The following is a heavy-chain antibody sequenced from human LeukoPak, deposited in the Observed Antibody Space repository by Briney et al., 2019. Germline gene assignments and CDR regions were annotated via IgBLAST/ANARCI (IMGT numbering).Heavy chain of an antibody. CDR2: ISSSSYI. CDR1: GFTFSSYS. CDR3: ARVPQQLVPDFDY. V-gene: IGHV3-21*01. J-gene: IGHJ4*02. Sequence: GGSLRLSCAASGFTFSSYSMNWVRQAPGKGLEWVTSISSSSYIYYADSVKGRFTISRDNAKNSLYLQMNSLRAEDTAVYYCARVPQQLVPDFDYWGQGTLVTVSS. D-gene: IGHD6-13*01.